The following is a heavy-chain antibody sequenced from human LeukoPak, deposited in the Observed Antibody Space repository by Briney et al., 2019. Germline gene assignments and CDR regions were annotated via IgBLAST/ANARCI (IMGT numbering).Heavy chain of an antibody. CDR1: GFTVSSNY. CDR2: ISGSGGST. J-gene: IGHJ4*02. Sequence: GGSLRLSCAASGFTVSSNYMSWVRQAPGKGLEWVSAISGSGGSTYYADSVKGRFTISRDNSKNTLYLQMNSLRAEDTAVYYCAKPDPEIFDYWGQGTLVTVSS. CDR3: AKPDPEIFDY. V-gene: IGHV3-23*01. D-gene: IGHD1-14*01.